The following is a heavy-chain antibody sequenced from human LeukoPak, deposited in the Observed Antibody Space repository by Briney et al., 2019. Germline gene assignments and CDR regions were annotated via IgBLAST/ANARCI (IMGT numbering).Heavy chain of an antibody. J-gene: IGHJ5*02. V-gene: IGHV4-31*03. CDR3: ARGYCTGTSCYEGGDWFDP. D-gene: IGHD2-2*01. Sequence: SETLSLTCTVSGGSISSGGYYWSWIRQHPGKGLEWIGYIYYSGSTYYNPSLRSRVTMSVDTSKNQFSLKLSSVTAADTAVYYCARGYCTGTSCYEGGDWFDPWGQGTLVTVSS. CDR1: GGSISSGGYY. CDR2: IYYSGST.